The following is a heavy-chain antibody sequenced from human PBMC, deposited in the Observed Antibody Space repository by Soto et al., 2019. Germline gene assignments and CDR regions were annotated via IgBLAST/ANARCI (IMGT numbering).Heavy chain of an antibody. CDR1: GFTFSSYA. J-gene: IGHJ4*02. CDR2: ISGSGGST. Sequence: EVQLLESGGGLVQPGGSLRLSCAASGFTFSSYAMSWVRQAPGKGLEWVSAISGSGGSTYYADSVKGRFTISRDNSKNTLYLQMNSLRAEDTAVYYCANQNRSEYSYDYFDYWGQGTLVTVSS. V-gene: IGHV3-23*01. CDR3: ANQNRSEYSYDYFDY. D-gene: IGHD5-18*01.